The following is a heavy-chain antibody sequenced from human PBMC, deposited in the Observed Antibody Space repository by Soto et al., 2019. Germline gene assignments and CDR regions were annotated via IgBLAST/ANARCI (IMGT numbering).Heavy chain of an antibody. D-gene: IGHD3-3*01. V-gene: IGHV4-39*01. CDR1: GGSISSSSYH. Sequence: PSETLALTCTVTGGSISSSSYHWGRIRQPPGKGLEWIGSIYYSGSTYYNPSLKSRVTISVDTSKNQFSLKLSSVTASDTAVHYCARHEAQHMLGFLDYWGQGTLVTVSS. J-gene: IGHJ4*02. CDR3: ARHEAQHMLGFLDY. CDR2: IYYSGST.